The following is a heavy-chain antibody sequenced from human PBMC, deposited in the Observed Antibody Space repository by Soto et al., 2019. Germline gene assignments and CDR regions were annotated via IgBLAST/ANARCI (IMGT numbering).Heavy chain of an antibody. V-gene: IGHV3-30*12. Sequence: PGGSLRLSCAAAGFTFGSYVMHWVRQAPGKGPEWVAVISYDGRSKNHADSVKGRFTISRDNSKNTLYLQMDNLRAEDTAVYYCARDRLELGSYFDYWGQGTLVTVSS. J-gene: IGHJ4*02. CDR1: GFTFGSYV. CDR2: ISYDGRSK. D-gene: IGHD1-7*01. CDR3: ARDRLELGSYFDY.